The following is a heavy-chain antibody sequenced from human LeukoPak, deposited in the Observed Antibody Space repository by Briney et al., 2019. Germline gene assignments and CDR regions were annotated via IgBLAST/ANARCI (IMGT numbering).Heavy chain of an antibody. CDR3: ARAKRSGWSTAEFDY. V-gene: IGHV3-21*04. D-gene: IGHD6-19*01. J-gene: IGHJ4*02. CDR1: GFTFSSYS. Sequence: GGSLRLSCAASGFTFSSYSMNWVRQAPGKGLEWVSSISSSSSYIYYADSVKGRFTISRDNAKNSLYLQMNSLRSDDTAVYYCARAKRSGWSTAEFDYWGQGTLVTVSS. CDR2: ISSSSSYI.